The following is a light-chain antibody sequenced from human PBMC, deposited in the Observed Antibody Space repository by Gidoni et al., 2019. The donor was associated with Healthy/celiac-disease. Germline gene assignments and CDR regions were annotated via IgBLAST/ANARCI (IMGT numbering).Light chain of an antibody. V-gene: IGKV1-39*01. CDR1: QSISSY. CDR2: AAS. CDR3: RQRYSTPLT. J-gene: IGKJ4*01. Sequence: DILLTQSPSSLSASVGDRATITCRASQSISSYLNWYQQKPGQAPKLLIYAASSLQSGVPSRCSSSGSGADFTLTISSLLPEDFATDYCRQRYSTPLTFGEGTRVEIK.